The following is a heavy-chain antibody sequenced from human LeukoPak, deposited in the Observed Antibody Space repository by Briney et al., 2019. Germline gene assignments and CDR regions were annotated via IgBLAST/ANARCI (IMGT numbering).Heavy chain of an antibody. V-gene: IGHV6-1*01. CDR2: TYYRSKWYN. CDR3: ARIGYSSSWYSLRLGYFDY. D-gene: IGHD6-13*01. Sequence: SQTLSLTCAISGDSVSSNSAAWNWIRQSPSRGLEWLGRTYYRSKWYNDYAVSVKSRITINPDTSKNQFSLQLNSVTPEDTAVYYCARIGYSSSWYSLRLGYFDYWGQGTLVTVSS. CDR1: GDSVSSNSAA. J-gene: IGHJ4*02.